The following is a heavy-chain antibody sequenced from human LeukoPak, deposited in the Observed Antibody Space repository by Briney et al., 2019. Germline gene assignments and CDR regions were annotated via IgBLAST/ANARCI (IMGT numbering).Heavy chain of an antibody. CDR1: GYTFTGYY. V-gene: IGHV1-2*02. D-gene: IGHD3-22*01. Sequence: ASVKVSCKASGYTFTGYYMHWGRQSPGKGLEGMGWINPNMVGTNYAQKFQGRVTMTRDTSISTAYMELSRLRSDDTAVYYCARDLGYYDSSGYYYVGLGYWGQGTLVTVSS. CDR2: INPNMVGT. J-gene: IGHJ4*02. CDR3: ARDLGYYDSSGYYYVGLGY.